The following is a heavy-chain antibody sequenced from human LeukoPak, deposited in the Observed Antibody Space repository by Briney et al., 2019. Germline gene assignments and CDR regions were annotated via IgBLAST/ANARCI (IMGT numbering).Heavy chain of an antibody. Sequence: GGSLRLSCAASGFTFSRYWMSWVRQAPGKGLEWVANIKEDGSRNHYADSVKGRFTTSRDNSKNTLYLQMNSLRAEDTAVYYCAKDYDSSGWAAFDIWGQGTMVAVSS. J-gene: IGHJ3*02. CDR2: IKEDGSRN. CDR1: GFTFSRYW. CDR3: AKDYDSSGWAAFDI. D-gene: IGHD3-22*01. V-gene: IGHV3-7*01.